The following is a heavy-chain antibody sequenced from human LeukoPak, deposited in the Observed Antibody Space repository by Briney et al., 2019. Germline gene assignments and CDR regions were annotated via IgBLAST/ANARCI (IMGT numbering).Heavy chain of an antibody. V-gene: IGHV3-21*04. D-gene: IGHD1-26*01. J-gene: IGHJ4*02. CDR3: ARDFFRGKVGATRY. CDR2: LSSGSTYI. Sequence: GGSLRLSCAASGFTFSSYTMNWVRQAPGKGLEWVSSLSSGSTYIYYADSVKGRFTISRDNAKNSLYLQMNSLRAEDTAVYYCARDFFRGKVGATRYWGQGTLVTVSS. CDR1: GFTFSSYT.